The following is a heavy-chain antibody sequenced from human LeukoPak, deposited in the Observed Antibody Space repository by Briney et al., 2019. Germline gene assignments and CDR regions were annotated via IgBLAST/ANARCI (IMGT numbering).Heavy chain of an antibody. V-gene: IGHV3-23*01. CDR3: AKSYQLLFDAFDI. Sequence: GGSLRLSCAASGFTFSSYAMNWVRQAPGKGLEWVSAITGSGGSTYYADSVKGRFTISRDNSKNTLYLQMNSLRAEDTAIYYCAKSYQLLFDAFDIWGQGTMVTVSS. CDR1: GFTFSSYA. CDR2: ITGSGGST. D-gene: IGHD2-2*01. J-gene: IGHJ3*02.